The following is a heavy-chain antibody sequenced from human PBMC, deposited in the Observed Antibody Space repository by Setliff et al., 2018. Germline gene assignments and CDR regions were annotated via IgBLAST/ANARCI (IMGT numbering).Heavy chain of an antibody. CDR2: INHSGST. Sequence: SETLSLTCAVYGGSFSGYYWSWIRQPPGKGMEWIGEINHSGSTNYNPSLKSRVTISVDTSKNLLSLKLNSLTAAETAVYYCARRATYYNFWSGYYDYWGQGTLVTVSS. D-gene: IGHD3-3*01. J-gene: IGHJ4*02. V-gene: IGHV4-34*01. CDR3: ARRATYYNFWSGYYDY. CDR1: GGSFSGYY.